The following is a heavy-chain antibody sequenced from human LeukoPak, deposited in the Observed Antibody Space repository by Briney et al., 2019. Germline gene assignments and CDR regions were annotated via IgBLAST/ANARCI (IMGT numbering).Heavy chain of an antibody. J-gene: IGHJ5*02. CDR3: AKAPYGGYANWFDP. D-gene: IGHD5-12*01. V-gene: IGHV3-23*01. Sequence: GGSLRLSCAASGFTFSSYAMSWVRQGPGKGLEWVSAISGSGGSTYYADSVKGRFTISRDNSKNTLYLQMNSLRAEDTAVYYCAKAPYGGYANWFDPWGQGTLVTVSS. CDR1: GFTFSSYA. CDR2: ISGSGGST.